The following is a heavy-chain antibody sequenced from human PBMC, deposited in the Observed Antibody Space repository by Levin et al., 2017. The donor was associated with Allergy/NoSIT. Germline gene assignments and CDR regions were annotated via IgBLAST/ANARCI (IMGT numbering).Heavy chain of an antibody. CDR3: TKDRYCTSRSCPTDY. CDR2: ISYDGSNK. CDR1: GVTLSEYG. J-gene: IGHJ4*02. V-gene: IGHV3-30*18. D-gene: IGHD2-2*01. Sequence: PGGSLRLSCAASGVTLSEYGMHWVRQAPGKGLEWVAVISYDGSNKYYADSVKGRFTISRDNSKNTLYLQMNSLRHEDTAVYYCTKDRYCTSRSCPTDYWGQGTQVTVSP.